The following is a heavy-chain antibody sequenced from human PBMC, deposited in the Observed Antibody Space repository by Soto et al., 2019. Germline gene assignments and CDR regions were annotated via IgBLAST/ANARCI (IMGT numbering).Heavy chain of an antibody. D-gene: IGHD3-9*01. CDR2: INVSGSKT. J-gene: IGHJ4*02. CDR3: AKAFGSDWYFFDY. CDR1: GFTFSNYA. V-gene: IGHV3-23*01. Sequence: HPGGSLRLSCAASGFTFSNYAMSWVRQAPGKGLEWVSDINVSGSKTVYAQSVKGRFTISRDSSMNTLSLQMNSLRAEDTAVYYCAKAFGSDWYFFDYWGQGALVTGSA.